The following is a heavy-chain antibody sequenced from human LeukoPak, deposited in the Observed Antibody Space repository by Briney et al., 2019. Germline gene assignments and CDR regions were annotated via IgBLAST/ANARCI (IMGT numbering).Heavy chain of an antibody. CDR1: GGSISSGGYY. CDR2: IYDSGST. D-gene: IGHD2-2*01. Sequence: SETLSLTCTVSGGSISSGGYYWSWIRHHPGKGLESIWYIYDSGSTYYNPSLKSRGTLSVNTPKTQFPLKLSSVTAAHTALYYCAGRVRKNDYWGQGTLVTVSS. CDR3: AGRVRKNDY. J-gene: IGHJ4*02. V-gene: IGHV4-31*03.